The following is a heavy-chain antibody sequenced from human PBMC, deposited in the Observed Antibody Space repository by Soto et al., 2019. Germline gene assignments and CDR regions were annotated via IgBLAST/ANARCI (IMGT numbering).Heavy chain of an antibody. CDR1: GGSISSGAYY. Sequence: SETLSLTCTVSGGSISSGAYYWTWIRQHPGKGLEWIGHIYYSGSTYYNPSLKSRVTISVDTSKNQFSLKLSSVTAADTAVYYCARAPLSDYGDYVFRKYFDYWGQGTLVTVSS. CDR3: ARAPLSDYGDYVFRKYFDY. CDR2: IYYSGST. V-gene: IGHV4-31*03. J-gene: IGHJ4*02. D-gene: IGHD4-17*01.